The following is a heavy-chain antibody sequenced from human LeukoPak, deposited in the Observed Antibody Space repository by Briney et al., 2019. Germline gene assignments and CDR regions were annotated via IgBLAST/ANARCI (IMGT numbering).Heavy chain of an antibody. Sequence: ASVKLSCKASGYTFTGYYMHWVRQAPGQGLEWMGWINPNSGGTNYAQKFQGRVTMTRDTSISTAYMELSRLRSDDTAVYYCARGSGGDYVVAEDWGQGTLVTVSS. CDR1: GYTFTGYY. CDR3: ARGSGGDYVVAED. D-gene: IGHD4-17*01. CDR2: INPNSGGT. V-gene: IGHV1-2*02. J-gene: IGHJ4*02.